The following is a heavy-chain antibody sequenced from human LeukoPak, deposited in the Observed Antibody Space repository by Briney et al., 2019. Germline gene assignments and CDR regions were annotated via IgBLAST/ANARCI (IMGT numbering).Heavy chain of an antibody. Sequence: PGGSLRLSCAASGLTFSNYWMNWVRQAPGEGLEWLANIKQDGSETHYVDSVKGRFTISRDNANSSLYLQMNSLRAEDTAVYYCATPDTRAGSASYYRAFDIWGQGTMVTVSS. CDR1: GLTFSNYW. CDR2: IKQDGSET. CDR3: ATPDTRAGSASYYRAFDI. D-gene: IGHD1-26*01. V-gene: IGHV3-7*01. J-gene: IGHJ3*02.